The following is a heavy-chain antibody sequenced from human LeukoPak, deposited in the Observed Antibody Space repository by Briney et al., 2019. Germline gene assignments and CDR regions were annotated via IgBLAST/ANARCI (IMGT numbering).Heavy chain of an antibody. CDR1: GGSFSGYY. D-gene: IGHD3-9*01. CDR2: INHSGST. V-gene: IGHV4-34*01. CDR3: ARDGNDILTGYYLSPEFDY. Sequence: PSETLSLTCAVYGGSFSGYYWSWIRQPPGKGLEWIGEINHSGSTNYNPSLKSRVTISVDTSKNQFSLKLSSVTAADTAVYYCARDGNDILTGYYLSPEFDYWGQGTLVTVSS. J-gene: IGHJ4*02.